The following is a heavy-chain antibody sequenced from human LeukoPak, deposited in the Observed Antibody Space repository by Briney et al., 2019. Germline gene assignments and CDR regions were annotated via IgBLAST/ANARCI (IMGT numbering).Heavy chain of an antibody. CDR1: GGTFSSYA. J-gene: IGHJ5*02. CDR3: AERYSSIP. Sequence: GASVKVSCKASGGTFSSYAISWVPQAPGQGLEWMGGIIPIFGTAIYAQKFQGRVTITADESTSTAYLEMCRLRSEDPSVQSCAERYSSIPWGQGTLVAVS. CDR2: IIPIFGTA. V-gene: IGHV1-69*13. D-gene: IGHD1-26*01.